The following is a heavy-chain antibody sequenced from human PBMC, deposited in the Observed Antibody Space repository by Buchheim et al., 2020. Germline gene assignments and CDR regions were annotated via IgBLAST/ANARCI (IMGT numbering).Heavy chain of an antibody. V-gene: IGHV3-30*18. CDR1: GFTFSSYG. Sequence: VQLVESGGDLIQPGRSLRLSCAASGFTFSSYGMHWVRQAPGKGLEWVAVISYDGSNKYYADSVKGRFTISRDNSKNTLYLQMNSLRAEDTAVYYCAKEARGGIAVAGTWRWFDPWGQGTL. D-gene: IGHD6-19*01. J-gene: IGHJ5*02. CDR2: ISYDGSNK. CDR3: AKEARGGIAVAGTWRWFDP.